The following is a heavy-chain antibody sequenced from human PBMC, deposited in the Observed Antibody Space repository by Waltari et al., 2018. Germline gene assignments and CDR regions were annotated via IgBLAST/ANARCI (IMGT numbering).Heavy chain of an antibody. CDR2: NIPILGTA. Sequence: QVQLVQSGAEVKKPGSSVKVSCKASGGTFSSYAISWVRQAPGQGLEWMGGNIPILGTANYAQKFQGRVTITADESTSTAYMELSSLRSEDTAVYYCARGRIAAAGMGGYYFDYWGQGTLVTVSS. CDR1: GGTFSSYA. V-gene: IGHV1-69*01. D-gene: IGHD6-13*01. J-gene: IGHJ4*02. CDR3: ARGRIAAAGMGGYYFDY.